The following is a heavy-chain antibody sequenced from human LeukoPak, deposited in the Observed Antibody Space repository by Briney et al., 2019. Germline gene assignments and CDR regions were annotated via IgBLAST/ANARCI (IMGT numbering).Heavy chain of an antibody. D-gene: IGHD3-9*01. J-gene: IGHJ6*04. Sequence: SQTLSLTCTVSGGSISSGDYCWSWIRQPPGKGLERIGYIYYSGSTYYNPSLKSRVTISVDTSKNQFSLKLSSVTAAYTAVYYCARESLTSYYYYGMDVWGKGTTVTVSS. CDR2: IYYSGST. CDR3: ARESLTSYYYYGMDV. V-gene: IGHV4-30-4*01. CDR1: GGSISSGDYC.